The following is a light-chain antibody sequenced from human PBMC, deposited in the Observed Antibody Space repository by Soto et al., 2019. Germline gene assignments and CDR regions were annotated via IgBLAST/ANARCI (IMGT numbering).Light chain of an antibody. Sequence: QSALTQPASVSGSPGQSVTISCTGTSSDVGGYNFVSWFQHHPGKAPKLLIYDVSNRPSGVSNRFSASKSGKTASLTISGPQAEDQADYYCSSYTISSTHVFRSGTKLTVL. V-gene: IGLV2-14*03. CDR3: SSYTISSTHV. CDR2: DVS. CDR1: SSDVGGYNF. J-gene: IGLJ1*01.